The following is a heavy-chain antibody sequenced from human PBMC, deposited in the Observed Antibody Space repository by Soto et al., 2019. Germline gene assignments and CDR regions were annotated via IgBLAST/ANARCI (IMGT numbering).Heavy chain of an antibody. D-gene: IGHD3-3*01. V-gene: IGHV6-1*01. J-gene: IGHJ4*02. CDR2: TFYRSEWYN. CDR3: ARDIDFGY. CDR1: GDSVSSNSAG. Sequence: QVQLQQSGPGLVKPSQTLSLTCAISGDSVSSNSAGWNWIRQSPSRGLEWLGRTFYRSEWYNEYAVSVKSRITVNPDTSRNLISLQSPSVSPEDTAVYSCARDIDFGYWGRGTQVTVSP.